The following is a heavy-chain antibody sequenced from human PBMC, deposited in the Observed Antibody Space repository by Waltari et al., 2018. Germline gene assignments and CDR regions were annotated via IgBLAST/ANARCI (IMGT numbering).Heavy chain of an antibody. CDR1: VVSISTSRYY. Sequence: QLQLQDSAPGLVTPSATLSLTSTVSVVSISTSRYYWGWIRQPPGKGLDWIGSIHYGGSSYFNPSLKSRVNISVDTSKNQFSLKLTSVTAADTAVYYCATLPIPLELWYFDLWGRGTLVTVSS. CDR3: ATLPIPLELWYFDL. D-gene: IGHD1-7*01. V-gene: IGHV4-39*01. J-gene: IGHJ2*01. CDR2: IHYGGSS.